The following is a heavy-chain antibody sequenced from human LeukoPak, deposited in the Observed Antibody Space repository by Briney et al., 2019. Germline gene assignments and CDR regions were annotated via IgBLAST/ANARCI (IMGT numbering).Heavy chain of an antibody. Sequence: SETLSLTCTVSGVSVSSTNYYWTWIRQPAGKGLEWIGRIYTTGSPSYSPSLKSRATISVDTSTNQFSLKLTSVSAADTAVYYCAREGRQDYVYFDHWGQGSLVTVSS. CDR2: IYTTGSP. V-gene: IGHV4-61*02. CDR1: GVSVSSTNYY. J-gene: IGHJ4*02. CDR3: AREGRQDYVYFDH. D-gene: IGHD4-17*01.